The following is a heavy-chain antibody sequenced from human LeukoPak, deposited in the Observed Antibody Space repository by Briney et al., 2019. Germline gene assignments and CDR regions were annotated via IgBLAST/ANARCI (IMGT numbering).Heavy chain of an antibody. V-gene: IGHV4-30-4*01. D-gene: IGHD4-23*01. CDR3: ARDLLNEGNHLDY. Sequence: SETLSLTCTVSGGSISSGDYYWSWIRQPPGKGLEWIGYIYYSGSTYYNPSLKSRVTISVDTSKNQFSLRLSSVTAADTAVYYCARDLLNEGNHLDYWGQGTLVTVSS. J-gene: IGHJ4*02. CDR2: IYYSGST. CDR1: GGSISSGDYY.